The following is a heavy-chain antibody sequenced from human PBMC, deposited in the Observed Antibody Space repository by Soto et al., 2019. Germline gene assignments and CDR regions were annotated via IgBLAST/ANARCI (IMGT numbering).Heavy chain of an antibody. V-gene: IGHV3-23*01. D-gene: IGHD3-3*01. Sequence: PGGSLRLSCAASGFNFSSYAMSWVRQAPGKGLEWVSAISGSGGSTYYADTVKGRFTISRDNSKNTLYLQMNSLRAEDTAVYYCAKHKQFTIFGVVSPDAFDIWGQGTMVTVS. CDR2: ISGSGGST. J-gene: IGHJ3*02. CDR1: GFNFSSYA. CDR3: AKHKQFTIFGVVSPDAFDI.